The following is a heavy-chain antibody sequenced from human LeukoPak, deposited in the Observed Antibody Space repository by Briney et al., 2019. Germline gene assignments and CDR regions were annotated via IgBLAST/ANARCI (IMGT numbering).Heavy chain of an antibody. CDR2: IYYSGST. J-gene: IGHJ4*02. V-gene: IGHV4-59*01. CDR1: GGSISSYY. Sequence: SETLSLTCTVSGGSISSYYWSWVRQPPGKGLEWIGYIYYSGSTNYNPSLKSRVTISVDTSKNHFSLKVSSVTAADTAVYYCARAPPYCTGGSCWDYWGQGTLVSVSS. CDR3: ARAPPYCTGGSCWDY. D-gene: IGHD2-15*01.